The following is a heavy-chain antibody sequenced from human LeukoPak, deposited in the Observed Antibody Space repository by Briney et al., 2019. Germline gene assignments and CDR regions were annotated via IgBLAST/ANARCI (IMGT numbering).Heavy chain of an antibody. Sequence: SETLSLTCAVYGGSFSGYYWSWIRQHPGKGLEWIGYIYYSGSTYYNPSLKSRVTISVDTSKNQFSLKLSSVTAADTAVYYCASLTLTDGYFDYWGQGTLVTVSS. CDR3: ASLTLTDGYFDY. J-gene: IGHJ4*02. CDR2: IYYSGST. V-gene: IGHV4-31*11. CDR1: GGSFSGYY.